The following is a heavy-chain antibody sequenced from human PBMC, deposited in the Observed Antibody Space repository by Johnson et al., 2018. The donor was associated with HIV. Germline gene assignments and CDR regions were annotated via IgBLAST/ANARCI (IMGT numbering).Heavy chain of an antibody. CDR3: ARDQKVQPSGYLDAFDI. CDR2: IRYDGNNK. J-gene: IGHJ3*02. CDR1: GFTFSSYG. V-gene: IGHV3-30*02. D-gene: IGHD5-12*01. Sequence: QVQLVESGGGVVQPGGSLRLSCAASGFTFSSYGMHWVRQAPGKGLEWVTFIRYDGNNKYYAASVKGRFTIPRDNSKNSLYLQMNSLRAEDTAVYYCARDQKVQPSGYLDAFDIWGQGTMVTVSS.